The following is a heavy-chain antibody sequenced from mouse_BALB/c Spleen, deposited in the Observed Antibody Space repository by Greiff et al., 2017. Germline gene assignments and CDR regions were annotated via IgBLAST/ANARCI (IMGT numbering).Heavy chain of an antibody. CDR3: ARHSSGDFDY. CDR1: GFTFSSYA. J-gene: IGHJ2*01. V-gene: IGHV5-9-3*01. CDR2: ISSGGSYT. Sequence: EVKLVESGGGLVKPGGSLKLSCAASGFTFSSYAMSWVRQTPEKRLEWVATISSGGSYTYYPDSVKGRFTISRDNAKNTLYLQMSSLRSEDTAMYYCARHSSGDFDYWGQGTTLTVSS. D-gene: IGHD1-2*01.